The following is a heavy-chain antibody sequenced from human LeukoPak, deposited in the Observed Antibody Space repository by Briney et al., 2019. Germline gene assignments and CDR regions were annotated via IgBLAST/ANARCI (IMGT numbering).Heavy chain of an antibody. J-gene: IGHJ3*02. D-gene: IGHD3-16*01. CDR3: ARESAYGDAFDI. CDR2: ISWNSGSI. V-gene: IGHV3-9*01. CDR1: GFTFDDYA. Sequence: GGSLRLSCAASGFTFDDYAMHWVRQAPGKGLEWVSGISWNSGSIGCADSVKGRFTISRDNAKNSLYLQMNSLRAEDTAVYYCARESAYGDAFDIWGQGTMVTVSS.